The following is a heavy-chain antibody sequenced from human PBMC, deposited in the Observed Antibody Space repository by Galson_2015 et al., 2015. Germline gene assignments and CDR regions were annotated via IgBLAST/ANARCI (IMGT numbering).Heavy chain of an antibody. CDR1: GLRFSGSG. CDR2: IQYDGTNK. D-gene: IGHD2-21*01. J-gene: IGHJ3*01. V-gene: IGHV3-33*01. CDR3: ARESSMYLFHACDG. Sequence: SLRLSCAASGLRFSGSGMHWVRQAPGKGLEWVAVIQYDGTNKEYADSVKGRFSISRDNSKNTLYLEMNSLRAEDTALYYCARESSMYLFHACDGCGQGTMVTGST.